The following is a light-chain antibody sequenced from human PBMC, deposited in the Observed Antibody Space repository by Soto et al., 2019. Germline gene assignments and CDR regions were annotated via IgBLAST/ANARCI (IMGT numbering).Light chain of an antibody. CDR2: HVT. CDR1: SSDIGHYDY. V-gene: IGLV2-14*03. J-gene: IGLJ1*01. CDR3: CSLTTSRTYV. Sequence: QSVLTQPASVSGSPGQSITISCTGTSSDIGHYDYVSWYQQHPGKAPKPMIYHVTYRPSGVSNRYSGSKSGNSASLTISGLQADDEADYYCCSLTTSRTYVFGSGTKVTVL.